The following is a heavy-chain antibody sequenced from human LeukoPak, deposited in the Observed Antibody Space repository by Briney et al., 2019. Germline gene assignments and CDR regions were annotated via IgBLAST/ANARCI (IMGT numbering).Heavy chain of an antibody. CDR1: GGSISSNNW. J-gene: IGHJ4*02. D-gene: IGHD3-10*01. CDR2: IYHSGNA. CDR3: ARVEGFGELLGDFDY. V-gene: IGHV4-4*02. Sequence: SGTLSLTCAVSGGSISSNNWWSWVRQPPGKGLEWIGEIYHSGNANYNPSLKSRVNILVDKSKNQLSLIMSSLTAADTAVYYCARVEGFGELLGDFDYWGQGTLVTVSS.